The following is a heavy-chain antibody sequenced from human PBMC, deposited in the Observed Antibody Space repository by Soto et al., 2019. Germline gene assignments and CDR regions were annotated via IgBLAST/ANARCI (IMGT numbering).Heavy chain of an antibody. CDR2: IIPIFGTA. D-gene: IGHD3-10*01. CDR3: ARGRFGGGAYYYYGMDV. Sequence: GASVKVSCKASGGTFSSYAISRVRQAPGQGLEWMGGIIPIFGTANYAQKFQGRVTITADKSTSTAYMELSSLRSEDTAVYYCARGRFGGGAYYYYGMDVWGQGTTVTVSS. CDR1: GGTFSSYA. V-gene: IGHV1-69*06. J-gene: IGHJ6*02.